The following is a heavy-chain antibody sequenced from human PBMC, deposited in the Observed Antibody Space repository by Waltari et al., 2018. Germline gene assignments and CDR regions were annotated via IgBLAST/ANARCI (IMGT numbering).Heavy chain of an antibody. CDR2: IYSGGST. V-gene: IGHV3-23*03. CDR3: AKDRVAAAGTSES. J-gene: IGHJ5*02. CDR1: GASFTSSLSF. Sequence: VQLQESGPGLVKPSETLSLSCAVSGASFTSSLSFWVWIRQSPGKGLEWVSGIYSGGSTYYADSVKGRFTISRDNSKNTLYLQMNSLRAEDTAVYYGAKDRVAAAGTSESWGQGTLVTVSS. D-gene: IGHD6-13*01.